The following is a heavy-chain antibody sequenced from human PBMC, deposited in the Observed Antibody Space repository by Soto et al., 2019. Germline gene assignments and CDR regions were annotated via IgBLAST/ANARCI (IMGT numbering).Heavy chain of an antibody. CDR1: GDSNSSGGYY. V-gene: IGHV4-31*03. D-gene: IGHD3-22*01. J-gene: IGHJ4*02. Sequence: QVQLQESGPGLVKPSQTLSLTCTVSGDSNSSGGYYWSWIRQHPGKGLEWIGYIYYSGTTYYNPSLESRVTISADTSENQFSLKLNSVTAADTAVYYCASTYYNGSSGPFDYWGQGTLVTVSS. CDR3: ASTYYNGSSGPFDY. CDR2: IYYSGTT.